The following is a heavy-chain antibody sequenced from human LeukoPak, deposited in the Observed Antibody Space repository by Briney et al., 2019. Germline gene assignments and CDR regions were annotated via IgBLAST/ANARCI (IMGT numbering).Heavy chain of an antibody. J-gene: IGHJ3*02. CDR3: ASPVFWVAVAGHDAFDI. D-gene: IGHD6-19*01. CDR2: INPNSGGT. Sequence: ASVKVSCKASGYTFTGYYMHWVRQAPGQGLEWMGRINPNSGGTNYAQKFQGRVTMTRDTSISTAYMELSRLGSDDTAVYYCASPVFWVAVAGHDAFDIWGQGTMVTVSS. V-gene: IGHV1-2*06. CDR1: GYTFTGYY.